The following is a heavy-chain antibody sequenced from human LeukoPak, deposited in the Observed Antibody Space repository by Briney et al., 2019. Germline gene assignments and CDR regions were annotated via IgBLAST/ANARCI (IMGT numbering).Heavy chain of an antibody. V-gene: IGHV5-51*01. CDR3: ARRYCTNGVCYTDY. Sequence: GESLKISCKGSGYSLTSYWIGWVRQMPGKGLEWMGIIYPGDSDTRYSPSFQSQVTISADKSISTAYLQWSSLKASDTAMYYCARRYCTNGVCYTDYWGQGTLVTVSS. J-gene: IGHJ4*02. CDR1: GYSLTSYW. CDR2: IYPGDSDT. D-gene: IGHD2-8*01.